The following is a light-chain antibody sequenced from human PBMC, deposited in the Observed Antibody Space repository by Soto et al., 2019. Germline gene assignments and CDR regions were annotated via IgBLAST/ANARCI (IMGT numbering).Light chain of an antibody. J-gene: IGKJ5*01. Sequence: DIQMTQSPSTLSGSVGDRVTITCRASQTISSWLAWYQQKPGKAPKLLIYKASTLKSGVPARFSGCGSGTEFTLTISSLQPDDFATYYCQQYNTYSTFGQGTRLEIK. CDR3: QQYNTYST. CDR2: KAS. V-gene: IGKV1-5*03. CDR1: QTISSW.